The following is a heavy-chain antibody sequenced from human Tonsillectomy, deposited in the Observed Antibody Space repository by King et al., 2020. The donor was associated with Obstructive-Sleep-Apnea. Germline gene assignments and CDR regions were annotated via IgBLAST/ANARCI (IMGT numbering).Heavy chain of an antibody. CDR3: ARVPYDSSGYGYFDY. J-gene: IGHJ4*02. Sequence: VQLQESGPGLVKPSQTLSLTCTVSVGSISSGYFWSWIRQHPGKGLELIVYISYSANAYYNPSLNSRVTISVDTSKNHFSLKLNSVTAAVTAVYYCARVPYDSSGYGYFDYWGQGNMVTVSS. CDR1: VGSISSGYF. V-gene: IGHV4-31*03. CDR2: ISYSANA. D-gene: IGHD3-22*01.